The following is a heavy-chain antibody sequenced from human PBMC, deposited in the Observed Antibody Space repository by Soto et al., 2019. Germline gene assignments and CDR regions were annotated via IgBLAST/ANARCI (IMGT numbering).Heavy chain of an antibody. V-gene: IGHV1-18*01. CDR1: GYTFTDYS. Sequence: QVQMVQSGGEVKKPGASVEVSCKTTGYTFTDYSISWVRQAPGQGLEWMGWINIYNDKTDYTQKLQARVTLTTDTATTTAYMELRSLTSDDTAVYYCARGYDIWSGRSFGMDVWGQGTTIIVSS. CDR3: ARGYDIWSGRSFGMDV. D-gene: IGHD3-3*01. J-gene: IGHJ6*02. CDR2: INIYNDKT.